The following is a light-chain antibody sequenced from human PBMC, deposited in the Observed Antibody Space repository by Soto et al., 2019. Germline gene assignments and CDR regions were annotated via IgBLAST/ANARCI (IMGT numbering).Light chain of an antibody. CDR2: EVS. J-gene: IGLJ1*01. V-gene: IGLV2-8*01. CDR3: SADAGSNNLV. CDR1: SSDVGDNY. Sequence: QSVLTQPPSASGSPGQSVTISCTGTSSDVGDNYVSRYQQHLGKAPKLIIYEVSQRPSGVPDRFSGSKSGNTASLTVSGLQTEDEADYYCSADAGSNNLVFGSGTKVTVL.